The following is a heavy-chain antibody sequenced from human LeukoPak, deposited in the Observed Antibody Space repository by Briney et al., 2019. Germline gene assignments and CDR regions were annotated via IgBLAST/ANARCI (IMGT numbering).Heavy chain of an antibody. CDR3: AKESFYYGSGSYFPFDP. CDR1: GFTFSSCA. Sequence: GGSLRLSCAASGFTFSSCAMSWVRQAPGKGLEWVSAISGSGGSTYYADSVKGRFTISRDDSKNTLYPQMNSLRAEDTAVYYCAKESFYYGSGSYFPFDPWGQGTLVTVSS. D-gene: IGHD3-10*01. V-gene: IGHV3-23*01. J-gene: IGHJ5*02. CDR2: ISGSGGST.